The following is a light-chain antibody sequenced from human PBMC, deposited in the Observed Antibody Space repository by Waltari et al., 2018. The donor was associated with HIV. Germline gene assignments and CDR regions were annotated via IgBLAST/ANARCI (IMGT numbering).Light chain of an antibody. CDR2: GVS. V-gene: IGKV1-8*01. Sequence: AIWMTQSPSSISASKGDKVAITCRASQAIDSSLAWYQQKPGGAPKLLIYGVSTLESGVASRFSGSGFGTQFTLTIGCLQPEDFATYYCQQYFNYPFTFGPGTKV. CDR3: QQYFNYPFT. J-gene: IGKJ3*01. CDR1: QAIDSS.